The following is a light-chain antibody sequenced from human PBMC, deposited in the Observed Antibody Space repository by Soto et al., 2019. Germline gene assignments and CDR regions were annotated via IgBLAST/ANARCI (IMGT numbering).Light chain of an antibody. CDR3: MQTLQTPRT. Sequence: DIVMTQSPRSLSVTPGEPASISCRSSQSLLHSVGYTYLDWYVQKPGQSPQLLIYLTSIRASGVPYRFSGSGSGTDLTLEISRVEAEDVGVYYCMQTLQTPRTFGQGTKVEIK. V-gene: IGKV2-28*01. J-gene: IGKJ1*01. CDR2: LTS. CDR1: QSLLHSVGYTY.